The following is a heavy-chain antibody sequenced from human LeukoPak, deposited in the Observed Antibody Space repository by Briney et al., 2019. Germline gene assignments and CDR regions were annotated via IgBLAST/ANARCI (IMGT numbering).Heavy chain of an antibody. Sequence: GGSLRLSCAASGFTFSAYAMTWVRQAPGKGLEWVSVIYSGGTTYYAESVKGRFTISRDNSKNMLYLQMNSLGAEDTAFYYFATGYYWGQGTLVTVSS. CDR1: GFTFSAYA. D-gene: IGHD1-14*01. J-gene: IGHJ4*02. V-gene: IGHV3-66*01. CDR3: ATGYY. CDR2: IYSGGTT.